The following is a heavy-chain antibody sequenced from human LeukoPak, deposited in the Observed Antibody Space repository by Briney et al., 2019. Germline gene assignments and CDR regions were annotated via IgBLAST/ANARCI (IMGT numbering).Heavy chain of an antibody. CDR1: GYTLTELS. CDR2: FDPEDGET. CDR3: AVGPPPNLKQYSSSLLYYYYGMDV. Sequence: ASVKVSCKVSGYTLTELSMHWVRQAPGKGLEWMGGFDPEDGETIYARKFQGRVTMTEDTSTDTAYMELSSLRSEDTAVYYCAVGPPPNLKQYSSSLLYYYYGMDVWGQGTTVTVSS. V-gene: IGHV1-24*01. D-gene: IGHD6-6*01. J-gene: IGHJ6*02.